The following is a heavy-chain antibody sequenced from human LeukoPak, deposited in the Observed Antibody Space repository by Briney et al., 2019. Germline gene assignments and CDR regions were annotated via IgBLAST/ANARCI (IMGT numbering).Heavy chain of an antibody. D-gene: IGHD5-24*01. CDR3: ASTRRDGYNYWAY. J-gene: IGHJ4*02. V-gene: IGHV3-74*01. CDR1: GFTFSSYW. Sequence: GGSLRLSCAASGFTFSSYWMHWVRQAPGKGLVWVARINTDGSSTNSAASVKGGFTISRDNAKNTLYLQMNSLRAEATAVYYCASTRRDGYNYWAYWGQGTLVTVSS. CDR2: INTDGSST.